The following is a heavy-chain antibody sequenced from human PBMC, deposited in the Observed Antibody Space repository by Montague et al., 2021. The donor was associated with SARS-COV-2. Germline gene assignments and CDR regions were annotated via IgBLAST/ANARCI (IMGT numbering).Heavy chain of an antibody. CDR3: ARAQNICFIANCVNDFDL. D-gene: IGHD1-1*01. CDR2: VHYTGST. CDR1: GGSIRSYY. J-gene: IGHJ4*02. V-gene: IGHV4-59*01. Sequence: SETLSLTCDVSGGSIRSYYWSWIRQSPGKGLEWIGYVHYTGSTKYNPSLKTRVTLSLDTPKNHFSLRLNSVTAADTAVYYCARAQNICFIANCVNDFDLWGLGALVSVSS.